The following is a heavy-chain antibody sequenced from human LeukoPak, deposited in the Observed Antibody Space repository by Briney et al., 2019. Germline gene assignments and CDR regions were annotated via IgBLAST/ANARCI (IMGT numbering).Heavy chain of an antibody. V-gene: IGHV1-2*02. J-gene: IGHJ5*02. CDR2: INPKSGVT. Sequence: ASVKVSCKASGYRFSDYDMHWVRQAPGQGLEWMGWINPKSGVTNYAQKFQGRVTMTRDTSINTVYMEVSRLTSDDTAVYYCARDNSVGDYAWWFDPWGQGTLVTVSS. CDR1: GYRFSDYD. D-gene: IGHD1-26*01. CDR3: ARDNSVGDYAWWFDP.